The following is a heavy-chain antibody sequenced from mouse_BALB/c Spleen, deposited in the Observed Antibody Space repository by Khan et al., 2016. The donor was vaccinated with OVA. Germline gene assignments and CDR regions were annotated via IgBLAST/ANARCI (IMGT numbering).Heavy chain of an antibody. D-gene: IGHD2-3*01. V-gene: IGHV1-7*01. Sequence: VQLQESGAELAKPGASVKMSCKASGYTFTSYWMHWVKQRPGQGLEWIGYITPSTGYTEYNQKFKDKATLTSDKSSSPAYMQLSSLTSEDSAVYYCARAIFDGYPPFAYWGQGTLVTVSA. CDR1: GYTFTSYW. J-gene: IGHJ3*01. CDR3: ARAIFDGYPPFAY. CDR2: ITPSTGYT.